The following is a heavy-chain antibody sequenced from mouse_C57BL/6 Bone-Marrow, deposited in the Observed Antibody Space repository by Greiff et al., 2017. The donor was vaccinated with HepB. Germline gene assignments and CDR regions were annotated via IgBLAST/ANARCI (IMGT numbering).Heavy chain of an antibody. CDR1: GYTFTSYW. D-gene: IGHD2-5*01. V-gene: IGHV1-55*01. J-gene: IGHJ2*01. Sequence: QVQLKQPGAELVKPGASVKMSCKASGYTFTSYWITWVKQRPGQGLEWIGDIYPGSGSTNYNEKFKSKATLTVDTSSSTAYMQLSSLTSEDSAVYYCARKGDYSNYVGYWGQGTTLTVSS. CDR3: ARKGDYSNYVGY. CDR2: IYPGSGST.